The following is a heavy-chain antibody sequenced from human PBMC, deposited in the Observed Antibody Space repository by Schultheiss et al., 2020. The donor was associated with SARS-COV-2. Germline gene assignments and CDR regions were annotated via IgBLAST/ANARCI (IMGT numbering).Heavy chain of an antibody. CDR1: GGSISSGGYY. J-gene: IGHJ3*02. V-gene: IGHV4-31*03. CDR2: IYYSGST. Sequence: SETLSLTCTVSGGSISSGGYYWSWIRQHPGKGLEWIGYIYYSGSTYYNPSLKSRVTMSVDTSKNQFSLKLSSVTAADTAVYYCAGRLVGGTSAFDIWGQGTMVTVSS. CDR3: AGRLVGGTSAFDI. D-gene: IGHD1-26*01.